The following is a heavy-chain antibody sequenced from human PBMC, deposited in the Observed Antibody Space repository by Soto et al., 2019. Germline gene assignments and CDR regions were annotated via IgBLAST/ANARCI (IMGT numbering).Heavy chain of an antibody. J-gene: IGHJ4*02. Sequence: SETLSLTCTVSGGSISTYYWTWIRQPPGKGLEWIGYIHYSGSTSYNPSLKSRVTISVDTSRNQFSLKLSSVTAADTAVYYCARRYGASFDYWGQGTLVTVSS. D-gene: IGHD4-17*01. CDR2: IHYSGST. CDR3: ARRYGASFDY. CDR1: GGSISTYY. V-gene: IGHV4-59*01.